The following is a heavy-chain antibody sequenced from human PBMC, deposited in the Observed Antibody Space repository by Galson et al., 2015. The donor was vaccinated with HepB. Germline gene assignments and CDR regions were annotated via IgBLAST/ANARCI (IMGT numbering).Heavy chain of an antibody. V-gene: IGHV6-1*01. CDR3: AREDYYFDL. CDR1: GDSVSSNSAT. Sequence: AISGDSVSSNSATWNWIRQSPSRGLEWLGRTYYRSKWYNDYAESVKSRIVINPDKSKNLFSLQLKSVTPEDTAVYYCAREDYYFDLWGRGTLVTVSS. CDR2: TYYRSKWYN. D-gene: IGHD4-11*01. J-gene: IGHJ2*01.